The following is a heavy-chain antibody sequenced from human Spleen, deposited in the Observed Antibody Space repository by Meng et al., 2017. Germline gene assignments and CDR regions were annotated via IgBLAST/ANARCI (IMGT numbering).Heavy chain of an antibody. CDR3: ARGPITVAGTLDY. CDR1: GFTFSSYW. J-gene: IGHJ4*02. Sequence: GESLKISCAASGFTFSSYWMSWVRQAPGEGLEWVALISYDGSNKYYADSVKGRFTISRDNSKNTLYLQMNSLRTEDTAIYYCARGPITVAGTLDYWGQGTLVTVSS. V-gene: IGHV3-30*03. D-gene: IGHD6-19*01. CDR2: ISYDGSNK.